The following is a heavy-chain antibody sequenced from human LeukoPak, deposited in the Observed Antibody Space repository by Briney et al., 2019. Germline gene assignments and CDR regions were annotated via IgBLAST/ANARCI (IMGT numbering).Heavy chain of an antibody. CDR2: ISVYNGNT. Sequence: ASVKVSCKASGYTFTSYGISLVRQAPGQGLEWMGWISVYNGNTNYVQKVQGRVTMTTDTSTSTAYMELRSLRSDDTAVYYCARSSYYYDSSGFFYYMDVWGKGTTVTISS. V-gene: IGHV1-18*01. CDR1: GYTFTSYG. D-gene: IGHD3-22*01. CDR3: ARSSYYYDSSGFFYYMDV. J-gene: IGHJ6*03.